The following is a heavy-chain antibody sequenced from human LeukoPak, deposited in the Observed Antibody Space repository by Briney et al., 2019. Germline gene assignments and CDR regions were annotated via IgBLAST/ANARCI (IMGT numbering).Heavy chain of an antibody. Sequence: SETLSLTCAVYGGSFSGYYWSWIRQPPGKGLEWIGEINHSGSTNYNLSLKSRVTISVDTSKNQFSLKLSSVTAADTAVYYCARGTFEVGRPYYFDYWGQGTLVTVSS. V-gene: IGHV4-34*01. CDR2: INHSGST. CDR3: ARGTFEVGRPYYFDY. CDR1: GGSFSGYY. D-gene: IGHD2-2*01. J-gene: IGHJ4*02.